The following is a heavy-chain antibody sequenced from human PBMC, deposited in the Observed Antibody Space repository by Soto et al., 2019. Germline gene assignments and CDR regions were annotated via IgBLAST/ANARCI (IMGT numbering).Heavy chain of an antibody. D-gene: IGHD2-21*02. V-gene: IGHV1-2*02. J-gene: IGHJ4*02. CDR2: INPKSGGT. Sequence: QVQLVQSGAEVKKPGASVKVSCKASGYTFTDYFIHWVRQAPGQGLEWRGWINPKSGGTNYAPNFQGRVTMTRYTSTSTASMELPWLRFDDTAVHYCVRFRRSTAIQDDHWGQGTLVTVSS. CDR3: VRFRRSTAIQDDH. CDR1: GYTFTDYF.